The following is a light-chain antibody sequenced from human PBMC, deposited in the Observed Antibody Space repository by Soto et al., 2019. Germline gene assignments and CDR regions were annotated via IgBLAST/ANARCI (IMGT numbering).Light chain of an antibody. Sequence: EIVLTQSPGTLSLSPGERATLSCRASQSVSSSYLAWYQQKPDQAPRLLIYDTSSRATGIPDRFSGSGSGTDFTLTISRLEPEDFAVYYCQQYSFSPYMYTFGQGTKLEIK. CDR1: QSVSSSY. CDR3: QQYSFSPYMYT. J-gene: IGKJ2*01. V-gene: IGKV3-20*01. CDR2: DTS.